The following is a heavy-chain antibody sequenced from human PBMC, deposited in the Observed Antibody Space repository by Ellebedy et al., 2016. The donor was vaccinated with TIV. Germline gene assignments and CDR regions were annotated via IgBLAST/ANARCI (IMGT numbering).Heavy chain of an antibody. CDR3: AKDPGYCSSTSCYRYFQH. J-gene: IGHJ1*01. CDR1: GFTFSSYA. D-gene: IGHD2-2*02. V-gene: IGHV3-23*01. Sequence: GGSLRLSXAASGFTFSSYAMSWVRQAPGKGLEWVSAIRGSGVSTYYADSVKGRFTISRDNSKNTLYLQMNSLRAEDTAVYYCAKDPGYCSSTSCYRYFQHWGQGTLVTASS. CDR2: IRGSGVST.